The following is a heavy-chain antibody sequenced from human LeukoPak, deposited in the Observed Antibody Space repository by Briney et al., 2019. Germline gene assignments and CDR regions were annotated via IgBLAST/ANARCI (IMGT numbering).Heavy chain of an antibody. D-gene: IGHD6-13*01. CDR1: GFTFSSYG. Sequence: PGGSLRLSCAASGFTFSSYGMHWVRQAPGKGLEWVAVIWYDGSNKYYADSVKGRFTISRDNSKNTLYLQMNSLRAEDTAVYYCARAGVAAAAVDYWGQGTLVTVSS. CDR3: ARAGVAAAAVDY. CDR2: IWYDGSNK. V-gene: IGHV3-33*08. J-gene: IGHJ4*02.